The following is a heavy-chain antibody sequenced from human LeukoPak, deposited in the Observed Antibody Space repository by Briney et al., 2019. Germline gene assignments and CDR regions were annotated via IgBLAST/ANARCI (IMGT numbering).Heavy chain of an antibody. V-gene: IGHV3-74*01. Sequence: PGGSLRLSCAASGFAFSAYWMHWVRQAPGKGLEWVSRINEDATTITYADSVKGRFIISRDNSKKSLYLQMNNLRAEDTAVYYCVRDLILVWTSGDDFDFWGQGTLVIVSS. CDR3: VRDLILVWTSGDDFDF. CDR1: GFAFSAYW. CDR2: INEDATTI. J-gene: IGHJ4*02. D-gene: IGHD3-10*01.